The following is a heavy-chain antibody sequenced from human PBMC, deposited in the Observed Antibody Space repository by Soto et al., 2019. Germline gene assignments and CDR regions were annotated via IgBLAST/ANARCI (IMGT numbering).Heavy chain of an antibody. V-gene: IGHV1-18*01. CDR1: GYTFTSYG. CDR2: ISAYNGNT. Sequence: ASVKVSCKASGYTFTSYGISWVRQAPGQGLEWMGWISAYNGNTNYAQKLQGRVTMTTDTSTSTAYMELRSLRSDDTAVYYCARVWDPSGWEFDDYYYYGMDVWGQGTTVTVSS. D-gene: IGHD6-19*01. CDR3: ARVWDPSGWEFDDYYYYGMDV. J-gene: IGHJ6*02.